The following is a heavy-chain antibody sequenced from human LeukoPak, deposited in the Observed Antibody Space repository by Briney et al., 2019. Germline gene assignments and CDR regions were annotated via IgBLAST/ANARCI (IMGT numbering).Heavy chain of an antibody. Sequence: GGSLRLSCAASGFTFNNFAMIWVRQAPGKGLEWVPAISGSGGSTYYADSVKGRFTISRDNSKNTLYLQMNSLRAEDTAVYYCAKDVDIVATIPYWGQGTLVTVSS. CDR2: ISGSGGST. J-gene: IGHJ4*02. V-gene: IGHV3-23*01. D-gene: IGHD5-12*01. CDR3: AKDVDIVATIPY. CDR1: GFTFNNFA.